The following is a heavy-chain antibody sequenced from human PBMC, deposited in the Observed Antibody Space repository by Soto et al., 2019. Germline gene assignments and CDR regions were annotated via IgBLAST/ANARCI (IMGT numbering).Heavy chain of an antibody. Sequence: QVQLQESGPGLVKPSETLSLTCSLSGGSISTHYWSWIRQSPGKGLEWIGYSYYGGRTNYNPSLKSRVTISVDTPKTQFSLNLTSVTAADTAVYYCARRGLAAAAGAFATWGPGTLVTVSS. CDR3: ARRGLAAAAGAFAT. D-gene: IGHD6-13*01. CDR1: GGSISTHY. CDR2: SYYGGRT. J-gene: IGHJ5*02. V-gene: IGHV4-59*11.